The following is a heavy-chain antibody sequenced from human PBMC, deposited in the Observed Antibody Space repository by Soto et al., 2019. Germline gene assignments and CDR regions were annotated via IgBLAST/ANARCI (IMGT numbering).Heavy chain of an antibody. V-gene: IGHV3-74*01. CDR3: ARERFDP. CDR1: GFTFSSSW. Sequence: LRLSCVASGFTFSSSWMHWVRQAPGKGLVWVARINSDGTVMSYADSVRGRFTISRDNAKNTLYLQMNSLRAEDTAVFYCARERFDPWGQGTLVTVSS. CDR2: INSDGTVM. J-gene: IGHJ5*02.